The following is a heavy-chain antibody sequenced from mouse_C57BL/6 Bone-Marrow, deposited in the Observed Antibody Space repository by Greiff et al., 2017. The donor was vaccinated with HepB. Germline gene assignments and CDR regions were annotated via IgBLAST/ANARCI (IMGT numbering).Heavy chain of an antibody. J-gene: IGHJ2*01. V-gene: IGHV5-9-1*02. CDR3: TREGDSCREDFDY. D-gene: IGHD2-12*01. Sequence: EVKLVESGEGLVKPGGSLKLSCAASGFTFSSYAMSWVRQTPEKRLEWVAYISSGGDYIYYADTVKGRFTISRDNARNTLYLQLSSLKSEDTAMYSCTREGDSCREDFDYWGQGTTLTVSS. CDR2: ISSGGDYI. CDR1: GFTFSSYA.